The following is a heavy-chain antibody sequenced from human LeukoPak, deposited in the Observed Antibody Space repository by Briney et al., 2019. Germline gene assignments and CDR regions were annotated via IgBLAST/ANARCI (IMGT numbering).Heavy chain of an antibody. Sequence: PGGSLRLSCAASGFSFSRYGLHWVRQTPVKGLEWVASIKFDESEKHYMDSVKGRFTISRDTAKNSLYLQMNSLRVEDMAVYFCARVTTNGYFEYWGQGSLVTVSP. V-gene: IGHV3-7*04. CDR2: IKFDESEK. J-gene: IGHJ4*02. CDR1: GFSFSRYG. D-gene: IGHD1-1*01. CDR3: ARVTTNGYFEY.